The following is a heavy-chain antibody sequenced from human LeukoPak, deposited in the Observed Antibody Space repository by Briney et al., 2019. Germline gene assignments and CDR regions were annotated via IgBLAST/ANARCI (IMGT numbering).Heavy chain of an antibody. Sequence: NPSETLSLTCTVSGGSISSYYWSWIRQPPGKGLEWIGYIYYSGSTNYNPSLKSRVTISVDTSKNQFSLKLSSVTAADTAVYYCARDFGVAAFDIWGQGTMVTVSS. D-gene: IGHD3-16*01. J-gene: IGHJ3*02. CDR3: ARDFGVAAFDI. CDR2: IYYSGST. CDR1: GGSISSYY. V-gene: IGHV4-59*01.